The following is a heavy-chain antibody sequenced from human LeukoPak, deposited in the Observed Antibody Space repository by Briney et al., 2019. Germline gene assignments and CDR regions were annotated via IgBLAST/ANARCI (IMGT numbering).Heavy chain of an antibody. CDR2: IWFDGKNK. CDR1: GFTFSSYG. D-gene: IGHD1-26*01. V-gene: IGHV3-33*01. Sequence: GGSLRLSCAASGFTFSSYGMHWVRQAPGKGLEWVALIWFDGKNKYYADSVKGRFTISRDNSKNTLFLQMNSLRAEDTAVYYCARESTALLGVGATTHFDYWGQGTLVTVSS. CDR3: ARESTALLGVGATTHFDY. J-gene: IGHJ4*02.